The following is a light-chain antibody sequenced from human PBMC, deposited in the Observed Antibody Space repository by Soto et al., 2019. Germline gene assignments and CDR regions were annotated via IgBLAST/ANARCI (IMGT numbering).Light chain of an antibody. CDR3: QVWDSSSDHKV. J-gene: IGLJ3*02. CDR2: NDS. V-gene: IGLV3-21*04. CDR1: NIGTKS. Sequence: SYVLTQPASVSVAPGKTARITCGGNNIGTKSVHWYQQKPGQAPVLVIYNDSDRPSGIPERFSGSNSGNTATLTISRVEAGDEADYYCQVWDSSSDHKVFGGGTKLTVL.